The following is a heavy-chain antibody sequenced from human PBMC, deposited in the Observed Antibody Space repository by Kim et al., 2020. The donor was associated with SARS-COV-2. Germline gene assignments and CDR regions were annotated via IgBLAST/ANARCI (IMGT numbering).Heavy chain of an antibody. V-gene: IGHV1-69*05. CDR1: GGTFSSYA. CDR2: IIPIFGTA. J-gene: IGHJ6*02. D-gene: IGHD3-22*01. CDR3: ASPPXDSSVKLGRAYGMDV. Sequence: SVKVSCKASGGTFSSYAISWVRQAPGQGLEWMGGIIPIFGTANYAQKFQGRVTITTDESTSTAYMELSSLRSEDTAVYYCASPPXDSSVKLGRAYGMDVWGQGXXVTVSS.